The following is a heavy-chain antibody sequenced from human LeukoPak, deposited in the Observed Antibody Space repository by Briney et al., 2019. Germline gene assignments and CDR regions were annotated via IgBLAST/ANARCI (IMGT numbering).Heavy chain of an antibody. Sequence: GGSLRLSRAASGFTFSNAWMSWVRQAPGKGLEWVGRIKSKTDGGTTDYAAPVKGRFTISRDNSKNTLYLQMNSLKTEDTAVYYCTTASITMVRGVMDLDYWGQGTLVTVSS. CDR1: GFTFSNAW. V-gene: IGHV3-15*01. CDR2: IKSKTDGGTT. CDR3: TTASITMVRGVMDLDY. J-gene: IGHJ4*02. D-gene: IGHD3-10*01.